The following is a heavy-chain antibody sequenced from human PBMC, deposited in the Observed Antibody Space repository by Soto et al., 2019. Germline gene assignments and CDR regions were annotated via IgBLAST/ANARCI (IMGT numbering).Heavy chain of an antibody. J-gene: IGHJ6*02. Sequence: GGSLRLSCAASGFTFSSYAMHWVRQAPGKGLEWVAVISYDGSNKYYADSVKGRFTISRDNSKDTLYLQMNSLRAEDTAVYYCAMEIGSSREGLPNCYYGMDVWGQGTTVIVSS. D-gene: IGHD6-19*01. CDR3: AMEIGSSREGLPNCYYGMDV. V-gene: IGHV3-30-3*01. CDR2: ISYDGSNK. CDR1: GFTFSSYA.